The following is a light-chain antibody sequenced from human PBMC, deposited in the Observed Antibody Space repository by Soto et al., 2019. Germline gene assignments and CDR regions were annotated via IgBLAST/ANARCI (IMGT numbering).Light chain of an antibody. Sequence: QSALTQPPSASGSPGQSVTISCTGTTSDVGGYKYVSWHQQRPGRAPRLILYEVNKRPAGVPDRFSGSKSGNTASLTVSELQADDEADYYCISYAGSNTYVFGTGTKV. J-gene: IGLJ1*01. CDR3: ISYAGSNTYV. CDR2: EVN. CDR1: TSDVGGYKY. V-gene: IGLV2-8*01.